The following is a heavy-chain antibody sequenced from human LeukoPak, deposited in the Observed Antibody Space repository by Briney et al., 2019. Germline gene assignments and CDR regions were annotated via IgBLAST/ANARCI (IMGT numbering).Heavy chain of an antibody. Sequence: GGSLRLSCAASGFTFSSYWMSWVRQAPGKGLGWVANIKQDGSGKYYVDSVKGRFTISRDNAKNSLYLQMNSLRAEDTAVYYCARVLLWFGESYFDYWGQGTLVTVSS. D-gene: IGHD3-10*01. J-gene: IGHJ4*02. CDR3: ARVLLWFGESYFDY. CDR1: GFTFSSYW. V-gene: IGHV3-7*04. CDR2: IKQDGSGK.